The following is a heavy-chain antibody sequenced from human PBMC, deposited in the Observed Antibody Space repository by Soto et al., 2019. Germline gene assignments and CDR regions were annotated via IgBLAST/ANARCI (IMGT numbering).Heavy chain of an antibody. J-gene: IGHJ4*02. CDR2: MNPNSGNT. CDR1: GYTFTGYY. CDR3: ARVEGFDY. V-gene: IGHV1-8*02. Sequence: ASVKVSCKASGYTFTGYYMHWVRQAPGQGLEWMGWMNPNSGNTGYAQKFQGRVTMTRNTSISTAYMELSSLRSEDTAVYYCARVEGFDYWGQGTLVTVSS.